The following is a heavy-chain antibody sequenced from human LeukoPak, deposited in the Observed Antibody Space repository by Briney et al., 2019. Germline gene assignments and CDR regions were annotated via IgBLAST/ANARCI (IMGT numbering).Heavy chain of an antibody. J-gene: IGHJ6*02. V-gene: IGHV1-18*01. CDR1: GYTFTSYG. Sequence: ASVKVSCKASGYTFTSYGISWVRQAPGQGLEWMGWISAYNGNTNYAQKLQGRVTMTTDTSTSTAYMELGSLRSDDTAVYYCARDCSGGSCFKKYGMDVWGQGTTVTVSS. CDR3: ARDCSGGSCFKKYGMDV. CDR2: ISAYNGNT. D-gene: IGHD2-15*01.